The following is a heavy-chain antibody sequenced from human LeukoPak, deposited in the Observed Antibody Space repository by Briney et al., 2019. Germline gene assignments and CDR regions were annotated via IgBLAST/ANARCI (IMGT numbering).Heavy chain of an antibody. J-gene: IGHJ4*02. V-gene: IGHV4-34*01. CDR2: INHNGST. CDR1: GGSFSGYY. CDR3: ARVQYDFWSGYYRSFDY. Sequence: SETLSLTCAVYGGSFSGYYWSWIRQPPGKGLEWIGEINHNGSTNYNPSLKSRVTISVDTSKNQFSLKLSSVTAADTAVYYCARVQYDFWSGYYRSFDYWGQGTLVTVSS. D-gene: IGHD3-3*01.